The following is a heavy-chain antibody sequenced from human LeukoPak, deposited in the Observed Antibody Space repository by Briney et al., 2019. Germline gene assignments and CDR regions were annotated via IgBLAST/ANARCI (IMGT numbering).Heavy chain of an antibody. CDR1: GGSISSYY. CDR3: ARDLYGDYPRGYYGMDV. CDR2: IYYSGST. Sequence: SETLSLTCTVSGGSISSYYWSWIRQPPGKGLEWIGYIYYSGSTNYNPSLKSRVTISVDTSKNQFSLKLSSVTAADTALYYCARDLYGDYPRGYYGMDVWGKGTTVTVSS. J-gene: IGHJ6*04. D-gene: IGHD4-17*01. V-gene: IGHV4-59*01.